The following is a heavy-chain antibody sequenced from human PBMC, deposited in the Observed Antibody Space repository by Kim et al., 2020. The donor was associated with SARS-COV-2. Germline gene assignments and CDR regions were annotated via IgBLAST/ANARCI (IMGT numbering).Heavy chain of an antibody. J-gene: IGHJ6*02. Sequence: GSNKDDADSVKGRFTNSRDNSKNTLYLRMNSLRAEDTAVYYCARDRIMDVWGQGTTVTVSS. CDR2: GSNK. CDR3: ARDRIMDV. V-gene: IGHV3-30-3*01.